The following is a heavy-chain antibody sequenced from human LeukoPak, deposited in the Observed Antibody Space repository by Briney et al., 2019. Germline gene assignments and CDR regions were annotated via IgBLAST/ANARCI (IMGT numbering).Heavy chain of an antibody. Sequence: GGSLRLSCAASGFTFSSYAMSWVRQAPGKGLEWVAVISYDGSNKYYADSVKGRFTISRDNSKNTLYLQMNSLRAEDTAVYYCAKSLDYGMDVWGQGTTVTVSS. V-gene: IGHV3-30*18. J-gene: IGHJ6*02. CDR3: AKSLDYGMDV. CDR1: GFTFSSYA. CDR2: ISYDGSNK.